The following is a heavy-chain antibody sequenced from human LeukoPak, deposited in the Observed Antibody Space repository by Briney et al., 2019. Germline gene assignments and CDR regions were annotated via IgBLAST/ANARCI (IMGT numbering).Heavy chain of an antibody. CDR2: LSGSGGTT. D-gene: IGHD2-15*01. CDR3: AKDMSAVVVAATPGAFDY. J-gene: IGHJ4*02. CDR1: GFTFSDYT. Sequence: GGSLRLSCATSGFTFSDYTINWVRQAPGKGLEWVSGLSGSGGTTYYADSVKGRFTISRDNAKNSLYLQMNSLRAEDTALYFCAKDMSAVVVAATPGAFDYWGQGTLVTVSS. V-gene: IGHV3-23*01.